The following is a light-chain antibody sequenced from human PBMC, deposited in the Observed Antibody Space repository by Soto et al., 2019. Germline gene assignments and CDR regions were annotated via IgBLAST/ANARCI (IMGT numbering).Light chain of an antibody. CDR3: QSYDSSLSGSGV. J-gene: IGLJ3*02. Sequence: QSVLTQPPSVSGAPGQRVIISCTGSSSNIGSAYDVYWYQHLPGTAPKLLIYNNHNRPSGVPDRFSGSKSGTSASLAITGLQAEDEAEYYGQSYDSSLSGSGVFGGGTKLTVL. CDR2: NNH. V-gene: IGLV1-40*01. CDR1: SSNIGSAYD.